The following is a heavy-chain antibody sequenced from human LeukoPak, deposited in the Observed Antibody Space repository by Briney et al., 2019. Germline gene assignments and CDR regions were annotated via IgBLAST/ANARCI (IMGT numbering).Heavy chain of an antibody. Sequence: SETLSLTCTVSGGSISSGGYYWSWIRQPPGKGLEWIGYIYYTGSTNYNPSLKSRVTISLDTSKNQFSLNLNSVTAADTAVYYCARHYVFVSGGSSFDYWGQGTLVTVSS. J-gene: IGHJ4*02. CDR3: ARHYVFVSGGSSFDY. V-gene: IGHV4-61*08. CDR2: IYYTGST. CDR1: GGSISSGGYY. D-gene: IGHD3-16*01.